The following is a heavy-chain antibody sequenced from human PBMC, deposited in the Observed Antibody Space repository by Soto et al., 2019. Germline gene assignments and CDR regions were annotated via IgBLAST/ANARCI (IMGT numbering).Heavy chain of an antibody. D-gene: IGHD4-17*01. CDR2: ISHLKGST. Sequence: QVQLVQSGPNLKRPGASMKVSCKASGYTFTSYGISWMRQAPGQGLEWMAWISHLKGSTQYSQKFQGRVTLSTDEPSNTAYLERTTLRVDDAAVYYGAMDYGDRPEYFKHGGQGPLVTVS. CDR1: GYTFTSYG. J-gene: IGHJ1*01. CDR3: AMDYGDRPEYFKH. V-gene: IGHV1-18*04.